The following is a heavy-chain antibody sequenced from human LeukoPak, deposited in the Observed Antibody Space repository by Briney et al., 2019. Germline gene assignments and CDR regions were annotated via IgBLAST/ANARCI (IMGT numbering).Heavy chain of an antibody. CDR2: ISYDGSNK. CDR3: ARPLGGDSSGYPDAFDI. V-gene: IGHV3-30-3*01. CDR1: GFTFSSYA. D-gene: IGHD3-22*01. J-gene: IGHJ3*02. Sequence: GGSLRLSCAASGFTFSSYAMHWVRQAPGKGLEWVAVISYDGSNKYYADSVKGRFTISRDNSKNTLYLQMNGLRAEDTAVYYCARPLGGDSSGYPDAFDIWGQGTMVTVSS.